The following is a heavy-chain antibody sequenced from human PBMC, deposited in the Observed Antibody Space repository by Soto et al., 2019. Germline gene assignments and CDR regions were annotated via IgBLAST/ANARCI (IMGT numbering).Heavy chain of an antibody. Sequence: VQLQQWGAGLLKPSETLSLTCAVYGGSFSGYYGSCIRQPPGKGLEWIGEINHSGSTNYNPSPKSRVTISVDTSKNQFSLKPSSVTAADTAVYYCARGLRGGLTVLDYWGQGTLVTVSS. CDR1: GGSFSGYY. J-gene: IGHJ4*02. CDR2: INHSGST. D-gene: IGHD2-8*02. CDR3: ARGLRGGLTVLDY. V-gene: IGHV4-34*01.